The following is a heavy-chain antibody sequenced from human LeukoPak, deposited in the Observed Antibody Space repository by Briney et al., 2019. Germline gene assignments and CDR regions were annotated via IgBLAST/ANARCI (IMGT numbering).Heavy chain of an antibody. CDR3: ARYHQYSSAWYLDY. Sequence: PSETLTLTCTASGGSISGYYWSWIRQPPGKGLEWIGYIFYSGSTSYNPSLESRVTISVDTSKNQFSLKLSSVTAADTAVYYCARYHQYSSAWYLDYWGQGALVTVSS. CDR2: IFYSGST. V-gene: IGHV4-59*01. J-gene: IGHJ4*02. D-gene: IGHD6-19*01. CDR1: GGSISGYY.